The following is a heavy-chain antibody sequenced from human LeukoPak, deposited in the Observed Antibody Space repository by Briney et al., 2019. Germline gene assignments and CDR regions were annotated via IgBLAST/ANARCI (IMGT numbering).Heavy chain of an antibody. D-gene: IGHD3-16*01. CDR3: AREGYFGGNDAFDI. Sequence: SETLSLTCAVSGGSISSGGYSWSWIRQPPGKGLEWIGYIYHSGSTYYNPSLKSRVTISVDRSKNQFSLKLSSVTAADTAVYYCAREGYFGGNDAFDIWGQGTMVTVSS. J-gene: IGHJ3*02. CDR2: IYHSGST. V-gene: IGHV4-30-2*01. CDR1: GGSISSGGYS.